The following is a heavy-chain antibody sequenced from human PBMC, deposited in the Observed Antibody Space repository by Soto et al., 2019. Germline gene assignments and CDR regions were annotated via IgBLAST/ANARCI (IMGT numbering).Heavy chain of an antibody. CDR3: ARELNTESSAYYSFAF. D-gene: IGHD3-22*01. J-gene: IGHJ4*02. CDR2: VSTNDDRT. CDR1: GYIFTAYC. V-gene: IGHV1-18*01. Sequence: ASVKVSGKTSGYIFTAYCLAWLRQAPGQRPEWMGWVSTNDDRTNYAQKFQGRVTMTTGRSTTTTSMELRSLRPDDTAVYYCARELNTESSAYYSFAFWGQGTLVTVSS.